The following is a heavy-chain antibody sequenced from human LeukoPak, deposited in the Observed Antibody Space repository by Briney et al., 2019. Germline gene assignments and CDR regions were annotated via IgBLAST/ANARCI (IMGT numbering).Heavy chain of an antibody. V-gene: IGHV3-48*04. J-gene: IGHJ1*01. CDR1: GFTFSSYS. CDR2: ISSSSSTI. Sequence: GGSLRLSCAASGFTFSSYSMNWVRQAPGNGLEWVSYISSSSSTIYYADSVKGRFTISRDNAKNSLYLQMNSLRAEDTAVYYCASGYGGVIGYFQHWGQGTLVTVSS. CDR3: ASGYGGVIGYFQH. D-gene: IGHD5-12*01.